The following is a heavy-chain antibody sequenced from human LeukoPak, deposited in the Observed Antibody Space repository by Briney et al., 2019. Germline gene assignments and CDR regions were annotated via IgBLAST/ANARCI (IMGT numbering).Heavy chain of an antibody. CDR3: ARAVSGSYRLDY. D-gene: IGHD1-26*01. CDR1: GGSFSGYY. V-gene: IGHV4-34*01. J-gene: IGHJ4*02. Sequence: SETLSLTCAVYGGSFSGYYWSWIRQPPGKGLGWIGEINHSGSTNYNPSLKSRVTISVDTSKNQFSLKLSSVTAADTAVYYCARAVSGSYRLDYWGQGTLVTVSS. CDR2: INHSGST.